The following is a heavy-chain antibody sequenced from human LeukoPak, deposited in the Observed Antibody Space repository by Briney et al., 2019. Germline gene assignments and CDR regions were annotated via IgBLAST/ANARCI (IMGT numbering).Heavy chain of an antibody. J-gene: IGHJ4*02. Sequence: GGSLRLSCTASRFTFRSYGMHWVRQAPGKGLEWVAVVWYDGSNQYYADSVKGRFTISRDNSKNTVDLQMNSLRAEDTAVYYCARDGWLGVIYSVDYWGQGTLVTVSS. CDR2: VWYDGSNQ. V-gene: IGHV3-33*01. D-gene: IGHD3-22*01. CDR1: RFTFRSYG. CDR3: ARDGWLGVIYSVDY.